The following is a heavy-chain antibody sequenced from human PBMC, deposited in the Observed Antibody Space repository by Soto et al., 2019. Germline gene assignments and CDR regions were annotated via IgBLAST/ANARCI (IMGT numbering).Heavy chain of an antibody. J-gene: IGHJ5*02. CDR3: ARHYYYGSGSSWFDP. CDR2: IYPGDSDT. V-gene: IGHV5-51*01. D-gene: IGHD3-10*01. Sequence: GESLKISCKGSGYSFTIYWIGWVRQMPGKGLEWMGIIYPGDSDTRYSPSFQGQVTISADKSISTAYLQWSSLKASDTAMYYCARHYYYGSGSSWFDPWGQGTLVTVSS. CDR1: GYSFTIYW.